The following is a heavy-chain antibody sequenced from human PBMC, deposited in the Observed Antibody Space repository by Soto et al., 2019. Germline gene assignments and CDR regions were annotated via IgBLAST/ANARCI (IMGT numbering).Heavy chain of an antibody. V-gene: IGHV4-30-4*01. CDR3: ARDHRITIFGVVIDYYYYGMDV. CDR1: GGSISSGDYY. J-gene: IGHJ6*02. D-gene: IGHD3-3*01. Sequence: SETLSLTCTVSGGSISSGDYYWSWIRQPPGKGLEWIGYIYYSGSTYYNPSLKSRVTISVDTSKNQFSLKLSSVTAADTAVYYCARDHRITIFGVVIDYYYYGMDVWGQGTTVT. CDR2: IYYSGST.